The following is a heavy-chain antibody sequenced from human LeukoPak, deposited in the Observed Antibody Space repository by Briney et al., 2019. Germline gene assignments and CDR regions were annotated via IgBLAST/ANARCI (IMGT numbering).Heavy chain of an antibody. CDR2: ISSSSSTI. V-gene: IGHV3-48*02. CDR1: GFTFSSYS. D-gene: IGHD2-8*01. CDR3: ARAPGTNGGPDSWFDP. Sequence: PGGSLRLSCAASGFTFSSYSMNWVRQAPGKGLEWVSYISSSSSTIYYADSVKGRFTISRDNAKNSLYLQMDSLRDEDTAVYYWARAPGTNGGPDSWFDPWGQGTLVTVSS. J-gene: IGHJ5*02.